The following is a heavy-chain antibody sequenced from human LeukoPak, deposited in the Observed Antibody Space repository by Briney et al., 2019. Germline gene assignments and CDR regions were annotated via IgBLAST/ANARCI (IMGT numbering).Heavy chain of an antibody. Sequence: PGGSLRLSRAASGFTFSSYEMNWVRQAPGKGLEWAANIKQDGSEKYYVDSVKGRFTISRDNAKNSLYLQMNSLRVEDTAIYYCARDMYGGTEYWGQGTLVTVSS. CDR3: ARDMYGGTEY. CDR1: GFTFSSYE. CDR2: IKQDGSEK. J-gene: IGHJ4*02. V-gene: IGHV3-7*01. D-gene: IGHD2-8*01.